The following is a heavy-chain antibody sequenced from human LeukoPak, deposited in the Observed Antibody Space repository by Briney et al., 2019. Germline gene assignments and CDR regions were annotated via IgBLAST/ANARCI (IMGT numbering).Heavy chain of an antibody. CDR1: GLTLSCCA. V-gene: IGHV3-23*01. D-gene: IGHD1-1*01. Sequence: HPGGSLRLSCAASGLTLSCCAMTWVRQAPGKGLEWVSSISIGGDVTNSTDSVKGRFTISRDDSKNTLYLQMNSRRVEDTAVYYCANSHKNAPGIYWGQGTLVTVPS. CDR2: ISIGGDVT. CDR3: ANSHKNAPGIY. J-gene: IGHJ4*02.